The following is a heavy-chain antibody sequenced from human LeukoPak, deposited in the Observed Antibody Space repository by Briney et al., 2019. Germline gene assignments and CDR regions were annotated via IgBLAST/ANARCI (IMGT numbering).Heavy chain of an antibody. V-gene: IGHV1-18*01. CDR3: ARVPRVAPYYYDSSAGAFDI. CDR1: GYTFTSYG. D-gene: IGHD3-22*01. CDR2: ISAYNGNT. Sequence: ASVKVSCKASGYTFTSYGISWVRQAPGQGLEWMGWISAYNGNTNYAQKLQGRVTMTTDTSTSTAYMELSSLRSEDTAVYYCARVPRVAPYYYDSSAGAFDIWGQGTMVTVSS. J-gene: IGHJ3*02.